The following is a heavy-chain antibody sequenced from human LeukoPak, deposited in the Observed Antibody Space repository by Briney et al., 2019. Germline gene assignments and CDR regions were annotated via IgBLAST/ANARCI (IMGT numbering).Heavy chain of an antibody. CDR1: GFTFRSNW. CDR3: TRGRSGANPNALDI. Sequence: PGGSLRLSCAASGFTFRSNWMHWVRQAPGKGLVWVSRIRPDGSGSNCADSVKGRFTISRNNAKNTLYLQMNGLRAEDTAIYYCTRGRSGANPNALDIWGQGTMATVSS. CDR2: IRPDGSGS. V-gene: IGHV3-74*01. D-gene: IGHD3-10*01. J-gene: IGHJ3*02.